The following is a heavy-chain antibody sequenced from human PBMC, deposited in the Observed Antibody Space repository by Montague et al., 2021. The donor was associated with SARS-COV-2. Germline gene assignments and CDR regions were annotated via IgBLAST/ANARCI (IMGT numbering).Heavy chain of an antibody. Sequence: TLSLTCTVSGASVTTGHYYWSWNRQPAGKGLEWIGRVYPSGNTNYNLSLRSRVSISVDMSKNQISLKLISVTAADTAVYYCARFRGAALYFGAVAYYGMVVWGQGTTVTVSS. CDR1: GASVTTGHYY. D-gene: IGHD3-10*01. V-gene: IGHV4-61*02. CDR2: VYPSGNT. CDR3: ARFRGAALYFGAVAYYGMVV. J-gene: IGHJ6*02.